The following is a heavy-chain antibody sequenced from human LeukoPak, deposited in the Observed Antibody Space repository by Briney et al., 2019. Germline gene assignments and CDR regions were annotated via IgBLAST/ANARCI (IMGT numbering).Heavy chain of an antibody. D-gene: IGHD1-1*01. CDR1: GYAFTGHY. V-gene: IGHV1-2*02. CDR2: INPNSGGT. Sequence: ASVKVSCKASGYAFTGHYIHWVRQAPGQGPEWMGWINPNSGGTNYAQMFQGRVTMTRDTSVSTAYMELSRLTFDDTAVYYCAVDHSSYNEGAFDLWGQGTMVTVSS. J-gene: IGHJ3*01. CDR3: AVDHSSYNEGAFDL.